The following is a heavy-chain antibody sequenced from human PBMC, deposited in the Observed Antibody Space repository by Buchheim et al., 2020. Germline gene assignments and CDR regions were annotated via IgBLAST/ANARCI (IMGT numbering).Heavy chain of an antibody. CDR3: ARVWGLGSYRWVFDY. CDR1: GFTFSDYY. J-gene: IGHJ4*02. V-gene: IGHV3-11*01. CDR2: STTSGTTV. D-gene: IGHD3-10*01. Sequence: QVQLVESGGGLVKPGGSLRLSCAASGFTFSDYYMSWIRQAPGKGLQWISYSTTSGTTVDYADSVKGRFTVSRDNTKNSLYLQMNNLRAEDTAVYYCARVWGLGSYRWVFDYWGQGT.